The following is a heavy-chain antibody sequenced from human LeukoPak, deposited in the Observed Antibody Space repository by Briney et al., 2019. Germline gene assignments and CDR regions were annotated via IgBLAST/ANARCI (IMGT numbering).Heavy chain of an antibody. Sequence: PGGSLRLSCAASGFTFSSYAMHWVRQAPGEGLEWVAVISYGGSNKYYADSVKGRFTISRDNSKNTLYLQMNSLRAEDTAVYYCARDVQGSYYGSGSYSESYGMDVWGQGTTVTVSS. D-gene: IGHD3-10*01. J-gene: IGHJ6*02. V-gene: IGHV3-30*04. CDR1: GFTFSSYA. CDR3: ARDVQGSYYGSGSYSESYGMDV. CDR2: ISYGGSNK.